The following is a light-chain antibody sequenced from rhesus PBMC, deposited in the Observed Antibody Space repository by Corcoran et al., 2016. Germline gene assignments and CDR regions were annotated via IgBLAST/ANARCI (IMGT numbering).Light chain of an antibody. CDR1: QGISNW. CDR2: RAS. Sequence: DIQMTQSPSSLSASVGDRVTITCRASQGISNWLAWYQQKPGKAPKLLIYRASNLETGVPSRFSGSGSWADFTLTISSLQPEDIATYDCQQHDHSPPTFGEGTKVELK. CDR3: QQHDHSPPT. V-gene: IGKV1-69*01. J-gene: IGKJ4*01.